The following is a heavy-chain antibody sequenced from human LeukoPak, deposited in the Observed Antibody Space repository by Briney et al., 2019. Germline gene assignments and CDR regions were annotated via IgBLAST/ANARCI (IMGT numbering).Heavy chain of an antibody. CDR3: AKRTYYYDSSGYYEPYYFDY. D-gene: IGHD3-22*01. Sequence: GGSLRLSCAASGFTFSSYSMNWVRQAPGKGLEWVSSISSSSSYIYYADSVKGRFTISRDNSKNTLYLQMNSLRAEDTAVYYCAKRTYYYDSSGYYEPYYFDYWGQGTLVTVSS. CDR2: ISSSSSYI. CDR1: GFTFSSYS. V-gene: IGHV3-21*04. J-gene: IGHJ4*02.